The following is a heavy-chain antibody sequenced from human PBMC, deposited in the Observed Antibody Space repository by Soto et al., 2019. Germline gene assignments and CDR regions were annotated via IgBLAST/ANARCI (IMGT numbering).Heavy chain of an antibody. CDR1: VYTFTSYG. V-gene: IGHV1-18*01. D-gene: IGHD4-17*01. CDR3: ARDFTTVTTPNFDY. Sequence: ASVKVSCKASVYTFTSYGSRWVRQAHGQGLEWMGWISAYNGNTNYAQKLQGRVTMTTDTSTSTAYMELRSLRSDDTAVYYCARDFTTVTTPNFDYWGQGTLVTVSS. CDR2: ISAYNGNT. J-gene: IGHJ4*02.